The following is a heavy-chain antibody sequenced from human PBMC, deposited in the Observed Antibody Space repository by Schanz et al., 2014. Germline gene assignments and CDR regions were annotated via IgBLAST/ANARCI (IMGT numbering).Heavy chain of an antibody. CDR2: IKQDESER. V-gene: IGHV3-7*03. D-gene: IGHD3-10*01. CDR3: ARDGFGGYLDS. CDR1: GFSFSGYG. Sequence: VQLVESGGGVAQPGGSLRLSCAASGFSFSGYGMHWVRQAPGKGLEWVANIKQDESERSYVDSVNSRFAISRDNAENSVFLQMNRLRGEGPAVYYCARDGFGGYLDSWGQGTLVTVSS. J-gene: IGHJ4*02.